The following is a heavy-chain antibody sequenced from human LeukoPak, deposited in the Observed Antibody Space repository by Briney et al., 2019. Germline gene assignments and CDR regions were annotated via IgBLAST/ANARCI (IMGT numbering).Heavy chain of an antibody. CDR2: INPNSGGT. V-gene: IGHV1-2*06. D-gene: IGHD6-25*01. CDR1: GYTFTNYY. J-gene: IGHJ6*04. CDR3: ARDGSSSGGMDV. Sequence: GASVKVSCXASGYTFTNYYMHWVRQAPGQGLEWMGRINPNSGGTNYAQKFQGRVTMTRDTSSSTAYMDLSRLRSDDTAVYYCARDGSSSGGMDVWGKGTTVTVSS.